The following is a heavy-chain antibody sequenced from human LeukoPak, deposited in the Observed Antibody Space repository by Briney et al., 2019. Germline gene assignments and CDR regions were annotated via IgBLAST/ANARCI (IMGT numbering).Heavy chain of an antibody. CDR2: ISYDGSNI. J-gene: IGHJ3*02. CDR3: AKVLGVANWADAFDI. CDR1: GFTFSSYG. D-gene: IGHD7-27*01. V-gene: IGHV3-30*18. Sequence: GGSLRLSCAASGFTFSSYGIHWVRQAPGKGLEWVAVISYDGSNIHYADSVKGRFTISRDNSKNTLYLQMNSLRAEDTAVYYCAKVLGVANWADAFDIWGQGTMVTVSS.